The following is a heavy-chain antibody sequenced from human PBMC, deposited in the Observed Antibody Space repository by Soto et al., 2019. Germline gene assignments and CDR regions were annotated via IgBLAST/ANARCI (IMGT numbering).Heavy chain of an antibody. Sequence: SETLSLTCTVSGGSISSGNYYWDWIRQPPGKGLEWIGSIYYSGSTYYNLSLKSRVTISVDTSKNQFSLQLTSVTPEDTAVYYCTRDTSGWCWFDYWGQGALVTVSS. CDR1: GGSISSGNYY. D-gene: IGHD6-19*01. CDR2: IYYSGST. J-gene: IGHJ4*02. CDR3: TRDTSGWCWFDY. V-gene: IGHV4-39*02.